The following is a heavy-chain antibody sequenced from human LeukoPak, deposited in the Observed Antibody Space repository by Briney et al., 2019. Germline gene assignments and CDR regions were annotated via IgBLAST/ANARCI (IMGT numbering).Heavy chain of an antibody. V-gene: IGHV1-69*13. CDR3: ARPSDIVVVPAAVDAFDI. Sequence: SVKVSCKPYGGTFSSYAISWVRQAPGQGLEWMGGIIPIFGTANYAQKFQGRVTITADESTSTAYMELSSLRSEDTAVYYCARPSDIVVVPAAVDAFDIWGQGTMVTVPS. D-gene: IGHD2-2*01. J-gene: IGHJ3*02. CDR2: IIPIFGTA. CDR1: GGTFSSYA.